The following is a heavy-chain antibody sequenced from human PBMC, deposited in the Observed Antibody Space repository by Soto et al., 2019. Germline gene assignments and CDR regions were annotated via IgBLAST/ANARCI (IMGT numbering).Heavy chain of an antibody. D-gene: IGHD6-19*01. CDR2: IYYSGST. Sequence: SETLSLTCTVSGGSISSGDYYWSWIRQPPGKGLEWIGYIYYSGSTYYNPSLKSRVTISVDTSKNQFSLKLSSVTAADTAVYYCARAFRYSSGWYDYWGQGTLVTVS. CDR3: ARAFRYSSGWYDY. V-gene: IGHV4-30-4*01. J-gene: IGHJ4*02. CDR1: GGSISSGDYY.